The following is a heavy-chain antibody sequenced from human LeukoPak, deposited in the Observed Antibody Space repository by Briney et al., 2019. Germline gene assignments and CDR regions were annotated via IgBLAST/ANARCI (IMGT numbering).Heavy chain of an antibody. CDR3: ARGSYGAYNYCDY. J-gene: IGHJ4*02. D-gene: IGHD4/OR15-4a*01. V-gene: IGHV3-33*01. Sequence: GGSLRLSRAASGFTFSSYGMHWVRQAPARGLEWGAVIGFDEINKSSAASLRRRLTISRDNSKNTLYLEMNSLRAEDTAVYYCARGSYGAYNYCDYWGQGILGSVSS. CDR1: GFTFSSYG. CDR2: IGFDEINK.